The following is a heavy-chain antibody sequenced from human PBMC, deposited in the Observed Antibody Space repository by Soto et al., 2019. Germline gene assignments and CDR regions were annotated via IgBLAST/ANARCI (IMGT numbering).Heavy chain of an antibody. J-gene: IGHJ6*02. V-gene: IGHV3-33*01. Sequence: QVQLVESGGGVVQPGRSLRLSCAASGFTFSSYGMHWVRQAPGKGLEWVALIWFDGSNKYYADSVKGRFTISRDNSKNTLYLQMNSLRAEDTAVYYCARDETCSSTSCYSRYYYYGMDVWGQGTTVTVSS. D-gene: IGHD2-2*01. CDR3: ARDETCSSTSCYSRYYYYGMDV. CDR1: GFTFSSYG. CDR2: IWFDGSNK.